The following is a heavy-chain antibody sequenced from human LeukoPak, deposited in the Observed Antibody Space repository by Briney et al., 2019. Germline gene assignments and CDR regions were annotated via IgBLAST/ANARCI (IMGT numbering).Heavy chain of an antibody. Sequence: GGSLRLSCAASGFTFSSHSMNWVRQAPGEGLEWVSYISGSSITIYYADSVKGRFTISRDNAKNSLYLQMSSLRAEDTAVYYCARGAPPDSWGQGTLVTVSS. J-gene: IGHJ4*02. CDR3: ARGAPPDS. V-gene: IGHV3-48*01. CDR1: GFTFSSHS. CDR2: ISGSSITI.